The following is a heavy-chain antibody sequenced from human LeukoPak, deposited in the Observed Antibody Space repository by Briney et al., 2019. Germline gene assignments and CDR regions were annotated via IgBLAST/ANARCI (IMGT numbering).Heavy chain of an antibody. V-gene: IGHV3-21*01. CDR1: GFTFSSYS. CDR3: ARDGIAAAGTRGPYYYGMDV. J-gene: IGHJ6*02. CDR2: ISSSSSYI. Sequence: GGSLRLSCAASGFTFSSYSMNWVRQAPGKGLEWVSSISSSSSYIYYADSVKGRFTISRDNAKNSLYLQMDSLRAEDTAVYYCARDGIAAAGTRGPYYYGMDVWGQGTTVTVSS. D-gene: IGHD6-13*01.